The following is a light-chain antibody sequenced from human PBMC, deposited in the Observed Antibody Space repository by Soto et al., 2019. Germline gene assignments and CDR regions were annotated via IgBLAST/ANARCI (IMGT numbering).Light chain of an antibody. Sequence: QSALTQPPSASGSPGQSVTISCTGTSSDVGGYNYVSWYQHHPGKAPKLIIYEVTERHSGVPDRFSGSKSGNTASLTVSGLQAEDEADYYCSSYAGNNNYVVFGGGTKVTVL. CDR2: EVT. J-gene: IGLJ2*01. CDR1: SSDVGGYNY. CDR3: SSYAGNNNYVV. V-gene: IGLV2-8*01.